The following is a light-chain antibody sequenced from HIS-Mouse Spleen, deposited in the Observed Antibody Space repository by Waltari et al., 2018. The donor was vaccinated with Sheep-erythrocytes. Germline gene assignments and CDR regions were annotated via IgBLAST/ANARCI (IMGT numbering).Light chain of an antibody. V-gene: IGLV3-19*01. CDR1: SLRSYY. CDR3: NSRDSSGNHLGVV. CDR2: GKN. J-gene: IGLJ2*01. Sequence: SSELTQDPALSVALGETVRITCQGYSLRSYYAIWLQQKPGQAPLLVIYGKNNRPSGIPDRFSGSSSGNTASLTITGAQAEDEADFYCNSRDSSGNHLGVVFGGGTKLTVL.